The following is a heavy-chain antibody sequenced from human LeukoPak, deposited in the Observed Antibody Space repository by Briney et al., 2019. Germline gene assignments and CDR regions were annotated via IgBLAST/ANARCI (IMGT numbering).Heavy chain of an antibody. J-gene: IGHJ4*02. CDR2: IYTSGST. CDR3: ARGSVLFDY. D-gene: IGHD3-10*01. V-gene: IGHV4-4*09. Sequence: SETLSLTCTVSGGSISSYYWSWIRQPPGKGLEWIGHIYTSGSTDYIPSLRSRLTISVDTSKNQFSLKLSSVTAADTAVYYCARGSVLFDYWGQGTLVTVSS. CDR1: GGSISSYY.